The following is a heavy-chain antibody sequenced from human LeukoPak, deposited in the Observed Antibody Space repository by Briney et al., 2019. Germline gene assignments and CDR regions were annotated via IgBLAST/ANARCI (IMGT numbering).Heavy chain of an antibody. CDR2: IYTSGST. CDR1: GGSISSGSYY. CDR3: ARVWDFWSGYGWFDP. D-gene: IGHD3-3*01. J-gene: IGHJ5*02. V-gene: IGHV4-61*02. Sequence: PSQTLSLTCTVSGGSISSGSYYWSWIRQPAGKGLEWIGRIYTSGSTNYNPSLKSRVTISVDTSKNQLSLKLSSVTAADTAVYYCARVWDFWSGYGWFDPWGQGTLVTVSS.